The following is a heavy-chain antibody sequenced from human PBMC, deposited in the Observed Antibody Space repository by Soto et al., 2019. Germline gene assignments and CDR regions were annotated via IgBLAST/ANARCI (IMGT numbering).Heavy chain of an antibody. CDR3: AKPHSWNDDFDY. CDR2: ISYDGSNK. D-gene: IGHD1-1*01. Sequence: PGGSLRLSCAASGFTFSSYGMHWVRQAPGKGLEWVAVISYDGSNKYYADSVKGRFTISRDNSKNTLYLQMNSLRAEDTAVYYCAKPHSWNDDFDYWGQGTLVTVSS. J-gene: IGHJ4*02. CDR1: GFTFSSYG. V-gene: IGHV3-30*18.